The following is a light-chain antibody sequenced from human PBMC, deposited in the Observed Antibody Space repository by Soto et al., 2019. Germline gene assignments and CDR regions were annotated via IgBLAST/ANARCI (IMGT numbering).Light chain of an antibody. J-gene: IGKJ5*01. Sequence: EIVLTQSPGTLSLSPGERATLSCRASQSVSSSYLAWYQQKPGQAPRLLIYAASSRATGIPDRFSGSGSGTDFSLTISRLEPEDFVIYFCQQYGTSPITFGQGTRLEIK. CDR2: AAS. CDR3: QQYGTSPIT. CDR1: QSVSSSY. V-gene: IGKV3-20*01.